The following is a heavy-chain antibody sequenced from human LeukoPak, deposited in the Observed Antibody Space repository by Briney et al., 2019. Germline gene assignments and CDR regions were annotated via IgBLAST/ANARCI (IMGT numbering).Heavy chain of an antibody. V-gene: IGHV1-2*06. D-gene: IGHD3-22*01. CDR2: INPNSGAT. Sequence: ASVKVSCKPSGYSFTDYYIHWVRQAPGQGLEWMGRINPNSGATIYAQKFQGRVTMTRDTSISTGYMELSSLRFDDTAVYYCAREGDSSVDYWGQGTLVTVSS. J-gene: IGHJ4*02. CDR1: GYSFTDYY. CDR3: AREGDSSVDY.